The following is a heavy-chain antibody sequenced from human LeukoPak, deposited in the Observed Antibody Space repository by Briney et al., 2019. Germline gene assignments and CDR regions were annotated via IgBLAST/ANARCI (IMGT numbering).Heavy chain of an antibody. Sequence: PGGSLRLSCAASGFTFSSYEMNWVRQAPGKGLEWVSYISSSGSTIYYADSVKGRFTISRDNAKNSLYLQMNSLRAEDTAVYYCARDSSAYYLGYFDYWGQGTLVTVSS. V-gene: IGHV3-48*03. CDR1: GFTFSSYE. D-gene: IGHD3-22*01. CDR3: ARDSSAYYLGYFDY. J-gene: IGHJ4*02. CDR2: ISSSGSTI.